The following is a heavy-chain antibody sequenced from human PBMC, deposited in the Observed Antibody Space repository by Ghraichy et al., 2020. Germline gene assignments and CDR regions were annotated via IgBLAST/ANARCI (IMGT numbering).Heavy chain of an antibody. CDR2: INHSGST. D-gene: IGHD6-13*01. Sequence: SQTLSLTCAVYGGSFSGYYWSWIRQPPGKGLEWIGEINHSGSTNYNPSLKSRVTISVDTSKNQFSLKLSSVTAADTAVYYCARGKQRAGRYYYYGMDVWGQGTTVTVSS. CDR1: GGSFSGYY. CDR3: ARGKQRAGRYYYYGMDV. J-gene: IGHJ6*02. V-gene: IGHV4-34*01.